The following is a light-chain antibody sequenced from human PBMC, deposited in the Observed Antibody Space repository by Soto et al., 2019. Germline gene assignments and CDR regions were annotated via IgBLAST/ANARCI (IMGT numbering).Light chain of an antibody. J-gene: IGKJ1*01. CDR1: QSVTSSY. V-gene: IGKV3-20*01. Sequence: EILLTQSPGTLSLSPGERATLSCRASQSVTSSYLAWYQQKPGQAPRLLIYGASSRATGIPDRFSGSGSGTDFSLTIRRLEPEDCGVYYCHAYGDSRTFGQGTKVEIK. CDR2: GAS. CDR3: HAYGDSRT.